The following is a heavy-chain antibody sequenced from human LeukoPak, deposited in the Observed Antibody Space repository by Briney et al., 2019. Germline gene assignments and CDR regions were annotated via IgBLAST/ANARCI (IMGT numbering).Heavy chain of an antibody. CDR2: INTGNGNK. D-gene: IGHD3-22*01. CDR3: AHRDYDSSGYSRNLDY. Sequence: ASVNASCKASGYIFSSYAMHWVRQAPGQRLEWMGWINTGNGNKEYSQKFQDRVTFTRDTSASTAYMELSSLRSEDTAVYYCAHRDYDSSGYSRNLDYWGQGTLVTVSS. CDR1: GYIFSSYA. V-gene: IGHV1-3*04. J-gene: IGHJ4*02.